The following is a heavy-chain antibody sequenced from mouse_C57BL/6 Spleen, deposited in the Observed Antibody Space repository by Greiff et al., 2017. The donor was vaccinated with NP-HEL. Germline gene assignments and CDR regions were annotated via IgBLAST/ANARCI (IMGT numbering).Heavy chain of an antibody. Sequence: EVHLVESGGGLVQPKGSLKLSCAASGFSFTTYAMNWVRQAPGKGLEWVARIRSKSNNYATYYADSVKDRFTISRDDSESMLYLQMNNLKTEDTAMYYCVRGGSRHFDYWGQGTTLTVSS. D-gene: IGHD1-1*01. CDR2: IRSKSNNYAT. V-gene: IGHV10-1*01. CDR1: GFSFTTYA. CDR3: VRGGSRHFDY. J-gene: IGHJ2*01.